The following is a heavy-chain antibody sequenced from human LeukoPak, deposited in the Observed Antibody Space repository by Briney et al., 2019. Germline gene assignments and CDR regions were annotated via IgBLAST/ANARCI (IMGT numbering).Heavy chain of an antibody. J-gene: IGHJ4*02. CDR2: ISGSGGST. Sequence: GGSLRLSCAASGFTFSSYGMSWVRQAPGKGLEWVSAISGSGGSTYYADSVKGRFTISRDNSKNTLYLQMNSLRAEDTAVYYCAKDSDEYCSGGSCYWIYWGQGTLVTVSS. V-gene: IGHV3-23*01. CDR3: AKDSDEYCSGGSCYWIY. CDR1: GFTFSSYG. D-gene: IGHD2-15*01.